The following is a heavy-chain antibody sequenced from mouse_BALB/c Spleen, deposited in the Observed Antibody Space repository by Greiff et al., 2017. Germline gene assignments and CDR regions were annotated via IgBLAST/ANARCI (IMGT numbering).Heavy chain of an antibody. CDR2: IWGDGST. CDR3: ARDRGDDGAWFAY. V-gene: IGHV2-6-7*01. D-gene: IGHD3-1*01. J-gene: IGHJ3*01. CDR1: GFSLNGYG. Sequence: QVQLKQSGPGLVAPSQSLSITCTVSGFSLNGYGVNWVRQPPEKGLEWLGMIWGDGSTDYNSALKSRLSISKDNSKSQVFLKMNSLQTDDTARYYCARDRGDDGAWFAYWGQGTLVTVSA.